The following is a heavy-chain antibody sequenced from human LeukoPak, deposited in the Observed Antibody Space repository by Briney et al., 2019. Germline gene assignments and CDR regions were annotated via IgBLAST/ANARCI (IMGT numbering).Heavy chain of an antibody. CDR1: RGSINSSTYY. CDR3: VRGSTLRHYQY. J-gene: IGHJ4*02. V-gene: IGHV4-39*01. CDR2: IYYSGST. D-gene: IGHD3-16*01. Sequence: SETLSLTSTLSRGSINSSTYYWGCIRRPPERRLEWGGSIYYSGSTYYNPSLKSRVTVSVDTSKNTFSLHLSSVTPADTAIYYCVRGSTLRHYQYWGQGTPVTVSS.